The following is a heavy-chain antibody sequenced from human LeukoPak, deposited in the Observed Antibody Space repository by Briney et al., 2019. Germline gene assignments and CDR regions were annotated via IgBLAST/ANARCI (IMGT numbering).Heavy chain of an antibody. Sequence: GGSLRLSCAASGFTFSSYDIHWVRRAPGKGLEWVAFIRYDGSNKYYADSVRGRFTISRDNSKNTLYLQMNSLRAEGTAVYFCAKGSKAVLFTRDHYMDVWGKGTTVTISS. CDR2: IRYDGSNK. CDR1: GFTFSSYD. J-gene: IGHJ6*03. V-gene: IGHV3-30*02. CDR3: AKGSKAVLFTRDHYMDV. D-gene: IGHD6-19*01.